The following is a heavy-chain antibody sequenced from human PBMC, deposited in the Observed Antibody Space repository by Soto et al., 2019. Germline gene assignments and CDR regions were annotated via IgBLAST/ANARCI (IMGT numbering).Heavy chain of an antibody. J-gene: IGHJ4*02. CDR2: ISAYNGNT. CDR1: GYTFSSYG. Sequence: QVQLVQSGAEVKNPGASVKVSCKASGYTFSSYGIRWVRQAPGQELERMGWISAYNGNTNYAHKLQGRVTMTTDTSTSTDYMELRSLRSDDTVRYYFTRTIPAIDYWGQGTLVTVST. V-gene: IGHV1-18*01. D-gene: IGHD3-9*01. CDR3: TRTIPAIDY.